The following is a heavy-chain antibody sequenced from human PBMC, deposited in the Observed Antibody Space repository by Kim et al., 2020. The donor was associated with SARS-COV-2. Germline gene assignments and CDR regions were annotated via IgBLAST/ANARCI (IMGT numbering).Heavy chain of an antibody. J-gene: IGHJ6*03. CDR2: INHSGST. Sequence: SETLSLTCAVYGGSFSGYYWSWIRQPPGKGLEWIGEINHSGSTNYNPSLKSRVTISVDTSKNQFSLKLSSLTAADTAVYYCARLGGGGYYSLSSYYNYM. D-gene: IGHD3-3*01. CDR1: GGSFSGYY. CDR3: ARLGGGGYYSLSSYYNYM. V-gene: IGHV4-34*01.